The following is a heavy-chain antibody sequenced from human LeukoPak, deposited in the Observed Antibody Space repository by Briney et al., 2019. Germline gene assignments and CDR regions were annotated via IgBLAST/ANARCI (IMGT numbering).Heavy chain of an antibody. CDR2: IKHDGSEK. D-gene: IGHD3-3*01. J-gene: IGHJ4*02. CDR1: RFTFSSYW. V-gene: IGHV3-7*01. Sequence: GGSLRLSCAASRFTFSSYWMSWVRQAPGKGLEWVANIKHDGSEKYYVDSVKGRFTISRDNAKNSLYLQMNSLRAEDTAVYYCARGATYYDFWSGLKISDYWGQGTLDTVSS. CDR3: ARGATYYDFWSGLKISDY.